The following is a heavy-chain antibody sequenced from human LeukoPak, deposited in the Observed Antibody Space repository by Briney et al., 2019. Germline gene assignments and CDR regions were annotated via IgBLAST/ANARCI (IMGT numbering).Heavy chain of an antibody. CDR2: IDPSDSYT. D-gene: IGHD6-13*01. J-gene: IGHJ4*02. CDR3: ARHAEYSSSWDYFDY. V-gene: IGHV5-10-1*01. Sequence: GESLRISCKGSGYSFTSYWISWVRQMPGKGLGWMRRIDPSDSYTNYSPSFQGHVTISADKSISTAYLQWSSLKASDTAMYYCARHAEYSSSWDYFDYWGQGTLVTVSS. CDR1: GYSFTSYW.